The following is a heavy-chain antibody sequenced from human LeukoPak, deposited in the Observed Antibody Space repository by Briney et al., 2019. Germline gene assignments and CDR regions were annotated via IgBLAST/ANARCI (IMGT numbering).Heavy chain of an antibody. Sequence: SETLSLTCTVSGGSISSYYWSWIRQPPGKGLEWIGYIYYSGSTNYNPSLKSRVTISVDTSKNQFSLKLSSVTAADTAVYYCARGGRSSSWYEGYYFDYWGQGTLVTVSS. CDR1: GGSISSYY. D-gene: IGHD6-13*01. V-gene: IGHV4-59*01. CDR3: ARGGRSSSWYEGYYFDY. CDR2: IYYSGST. J-gene: IGHJ4*02.